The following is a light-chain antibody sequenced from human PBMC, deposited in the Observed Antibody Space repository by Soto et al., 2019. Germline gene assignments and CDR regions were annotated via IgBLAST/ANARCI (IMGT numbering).Light chain of an antibody. J-gene: IGLJ2*01. CDR3: AAWDDSLSGVV. V-gene: IGLV1-47*01. CDR1: SSNIGGNF. Sequence: QSVLTQPPSASGTPGLRVPISCSGSSSNIGGNFVFWYQQLPGTAPKLLIYRNNQRPSGVPDRFSGSKSGTSASLAISGLRSEDEADYYCAAWDDSLSGVVFGGGTKLTVL. CDR2: RNN.